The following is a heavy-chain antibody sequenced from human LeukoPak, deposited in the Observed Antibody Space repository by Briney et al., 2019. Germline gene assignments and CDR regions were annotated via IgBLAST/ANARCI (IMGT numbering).Heavy chain of an antibody. V-gene: IGHV3-23*01. Sequence: GGSLRLSCAPSGFTLSSFAMSWVRQAPGKGLEWVSAISNTGGTTYYADSVKGRFTISRDNAKNSLYLQMNSLRAEDTALYYCAKDRSFDSGWRFDYWGQGTLVTVSS. CDR2: ISNTGGTT. CDR3: AKDRSFDSGWRFDY. CDR1: GFTLSSFA. D-gene: IGHD6-19*01. J-gene: IGHJ4*02.